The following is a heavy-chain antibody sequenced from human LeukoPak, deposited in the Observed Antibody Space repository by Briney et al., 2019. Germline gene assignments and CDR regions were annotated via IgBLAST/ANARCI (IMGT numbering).Heavy chain of an antibody. Sequence: GGSLRLSCAASGFTFNTYGMNWVRQAPGKGLECVAFIRYDGIHKYYADSVKGRFTISRDNSKNTLYLQMNSLTVEDTAIYYCVKDRGEFWGQGTMVTVSS. V-gene: IGHV3-30*02. J-gene: IGHJ3*01. CDR2: IRYDGIHK. CDR3: VKDRGEF. D-gene: IGHD3-10*01. CDR1: GFTFNTYG.